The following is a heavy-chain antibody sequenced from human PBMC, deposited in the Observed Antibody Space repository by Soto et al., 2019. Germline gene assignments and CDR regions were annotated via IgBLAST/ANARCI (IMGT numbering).Heavy chain of an antibody. J-gene: IGHJ3*02. V-gene: IGHV1-2*02. CDR1: GYPVTAYY. Sequence: QLHLVQSGAVVKKPGASVTVSCSASGYPVTAYYMHWVRQAPGRGLEWMGGINPATGAAKYTQTFQGRVTMTRETSTRTVFMERSGLTSEDTAVFSCARGGGVGVAGSAAFDMWGQGTLVTVSS. CDR3: ARGGGVGVAGSAAFDM. D-gene: IGHD3-3*01. CDR2: INPATGAA.